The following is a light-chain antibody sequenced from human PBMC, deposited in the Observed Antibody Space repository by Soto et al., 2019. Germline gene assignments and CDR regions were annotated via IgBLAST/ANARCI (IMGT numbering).Light chain of an antibody. J-gene: IGLJ2*01. CDR3: AAWDDSLNGVV. CDR1: SSNVGSKT. Sequence: QSVLTQPPSASGTPGQRVTISCSGSSSNVGSKTVNWYQQLPGTAPTLLIYSNNQRPSGVPDLFSASKSGTSASLAISGLQSEDEADYYCAAWDDSLNGVVFGGGTKLTVL. CDR2: SNN. V-gene: IGLV1-44*01.